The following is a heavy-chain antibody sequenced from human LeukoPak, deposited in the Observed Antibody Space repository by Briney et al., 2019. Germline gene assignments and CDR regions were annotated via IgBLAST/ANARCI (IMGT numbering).Heavy chain of an antibody. CDR3: ARGFDYGGWYFDL. J-gene: IGHJ2*01. CDR1: GGSISSGNYY. CDR2: IYYSGST. V-gene: IGHV4-31*03. D-gene: IGHD4-23*01. Sequence: SETLSLTCTVSGGSISSGNYYWSWIRQHPGKGLEWIGYIYYSGSTYYNPSLKSRVTISIDTSKNQFSLKLSSVTAADTAVYYCARGFDYGGWYFDLWGRGTLVTVSS.